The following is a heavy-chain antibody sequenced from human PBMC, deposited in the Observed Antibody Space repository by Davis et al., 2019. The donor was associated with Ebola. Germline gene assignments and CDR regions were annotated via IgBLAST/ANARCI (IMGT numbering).Heavy chain of an antibody. D-gene: IGHD6-13*01. J-gene: IGHJ6*02. CDR2: INPNSGGT. CDR1: GYTFTGYY. CDR3: ARQGWQQLVRDYNYYYGMDV. Sequence: ASVKVSCKASGYTFTGYYMHWVRQAPGQGLEWMGWINPNSGGTNYAQKLQGRVTMTTDTSTSTAYMELKSLRSDDTAVYYCARQGWQQLVRDYNYYYGMDVWGQGTTVTVSS. V-gene: IGHV1-2*02.